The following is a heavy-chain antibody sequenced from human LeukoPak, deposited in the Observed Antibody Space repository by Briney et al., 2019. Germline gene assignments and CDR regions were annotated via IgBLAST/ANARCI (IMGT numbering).Heavy chain of an antibody. D-gene: IGHD2-2*01. Sequence: GRSLRPSCAAASFTFSSYAMHWVRQAPSKGLEWVAVIAYDGSNKYYADSVKGRFTISRDDSKKMLFLQMNSLRAEDTAIYYCAKEGGPAPYYYYYMDVWGKGSTVTVSS. CDR3: AKEGGPAPYYYYYMDV. V-gene: IGHV3-30*04. CDR2: IAYDGSNK. CDR1: SFTFSSYA. J-gene: IGHJ6*03.